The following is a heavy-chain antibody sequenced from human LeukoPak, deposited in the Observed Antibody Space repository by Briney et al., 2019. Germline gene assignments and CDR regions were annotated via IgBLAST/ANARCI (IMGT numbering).Heavy chain of an antibody. D-gene: IGHD3-10*01. CDR3: ARVSYGSVLDY. V-gene: IGHV4-39*07. CDR1: GGSISSSSYY. Sequence: PSETLSLTCTVSGGSISSSSYYWGWIRQPPGKGLEWIGSIYYSGSTYYNPSLKSRVTISVDTSKNQFSLKLSSVTAADTAVYYCARVSYGSVLDYWGQGTLVTVSS. J-gene: IGHJ4*02. CDR2: IYYSGST.